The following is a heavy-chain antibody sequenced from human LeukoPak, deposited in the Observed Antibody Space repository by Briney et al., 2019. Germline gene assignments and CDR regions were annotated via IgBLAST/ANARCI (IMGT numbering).Heavy chain of an antibody. D-gene: IGHD6-19*01. CDR3: AREYSSGRYFDY. J-gene: IGHJ4*02. CDR2: IYSSGNT. Sequence: SETLSLTCNVSGGSISSYYWIWIRQPAGKGLDWIGRIYSSGNTNYNPSLKSRVTMSVDTSKNQLSLNLSSVTAADTAVYYCAREYSSGRYFDYWGQGTLVTVSS. CDR1: GGSISSYY. V-gene: IGHV4-4*07.